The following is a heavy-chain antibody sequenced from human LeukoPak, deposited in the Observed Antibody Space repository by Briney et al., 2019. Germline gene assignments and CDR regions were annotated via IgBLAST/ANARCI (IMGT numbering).Heavy chain of an antibody. J-gene: IGHJ4*02. CDR3: AILPMQQLAFDY. V-gene: IGHV4-38-2*01. D-gene: IGHD6-13*01. CDR2: IYHSGST. Sequence: PSETLSLTCAVSGYSISSGYYWGWIRQPPGKGLEWIGSIYHSGSTYYNPSLKSRVTISVDTSKNQFSLKLSSVTAADTAVYYCAILPMQQLAFDYWGQGTLVTVSS. CDR1: GYSISSGYY.